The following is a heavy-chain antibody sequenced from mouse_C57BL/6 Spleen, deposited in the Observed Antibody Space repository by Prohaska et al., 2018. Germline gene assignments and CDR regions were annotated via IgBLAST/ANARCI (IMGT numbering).Heavy chain of an antibody. CDR1: GYTFTSYG. CDR2: IYPRSGNT. V-gene: IGHV1-81*01. CDR3: ARWGLLHYFDY. D-gene: IGHD2-3*01. J-gene: IGHJ2*01. Sequence: SVKLSCKASGYTFTSYGISWLKQRTGQGLEWIGEIYPRSGNTYYNEKFKGKATLTADKSSSTAYMELRSLTSEDSAVYFCARWGLLHYFDYWGQGTTLTVSS.